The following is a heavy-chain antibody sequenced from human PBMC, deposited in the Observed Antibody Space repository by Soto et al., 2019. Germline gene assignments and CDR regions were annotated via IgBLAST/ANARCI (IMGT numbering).Heavy chain of an antibody. CDR2: IKSKTDGGTT. CDR3: TTRPPVLRYFDWFGMDV. V-gene: IGHV3-15*01. CDR1: GFTLSNAW. D-gene: IGHD3-9*01. J-gene: IGHJ6*02. Sequence: GGTLRLSCAASGFTLSNAWMSWVRQAPGKGLEWVGRIKSKTDGGTTDYAAPVKGRFTISRDDSKNTLYLQMNILKTEDTAVYYCTTRPPVLRYFDWFGMDVWGQGTTVPVSS.